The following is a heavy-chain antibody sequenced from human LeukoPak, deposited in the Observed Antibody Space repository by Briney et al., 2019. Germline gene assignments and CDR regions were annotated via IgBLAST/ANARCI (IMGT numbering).Heavy chain of an antibody. Sequence: PSETLSLTCTVSGGSTNFYYWYWIRQPPGKGLEWIGYIYYSGSNNYSPSLESRVTMSVDASKNQVSLKLTSVTAADTAVYFCARDPSGKYLFDSWGQGIMVTVSS. D-gene: IGHD3-10*01. CDR3: ARDPSGKYLFDS. J-gene: IGHJ4*02. CDR2: IYYSGSN. V-gene: IGHV4-59*01. CDR1: GGSTNFYY.